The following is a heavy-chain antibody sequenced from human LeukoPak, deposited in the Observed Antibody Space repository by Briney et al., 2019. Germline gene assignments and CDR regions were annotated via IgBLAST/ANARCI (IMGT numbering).Heavy chain of an antibody. D-gene: IGHD6-19*01. CDR2: LSSSSIYI. J-gene: IGHJ1*01. V-gene: IGHV3-21*01. CDR1: GFTFSNYT. CDR3: ARVPITLAGTKDAKYFQH. Sequence: SGGSLRLSCAASGFTFSNYTMTWVRQAPGKGLEWVSSLSSSSIYINHADSVKGRFTISRDNAKNSLYLQMNSLRAEDTAVYYCARVPITLAGTKDAKYFQHWGQGTLVTVSS.